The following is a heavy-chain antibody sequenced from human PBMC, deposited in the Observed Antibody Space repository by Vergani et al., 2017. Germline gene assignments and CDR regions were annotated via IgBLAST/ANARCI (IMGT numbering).Heavy chain of an antibody. V-gene: IGHV3-23*01. CDR2: ISSGGGDI. CDR3: TTAWGLYYLHGEYFQY. D-gene: IGHD3-10*01. CDR1: GFTFDTYT. J-gene: IGHJ1*01. Sequence: EVQLLESGGGLVQPGGSRRLSCAGAGFTFDTYTMAYVPQAPGKGREWVATISSGGGDIFYADSVKGRFTISRDNSKNTLFLQMNSLKDEDTAVYYCTTAWGLYYLHGEYFQYWGRGTLVSVSS.